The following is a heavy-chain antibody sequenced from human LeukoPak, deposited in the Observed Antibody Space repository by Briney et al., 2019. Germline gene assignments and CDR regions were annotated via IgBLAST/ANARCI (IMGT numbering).Heavy chain of an antibody. J-gene: IGHJ4*02. V-gene: IGHV3-30*18. CDR3: AKDSEGSGYRYGYGECDY. D-gene: IGHD5-18*01. CDR2: ISYDGSNK. Sequence: PGRSLRLPCAASGFTFSSYGMHWVRQAPGKGLEWVAVISYDGSNKYYADCVKGRFTISRDNSKNTLYLQMNSLRAEDTAVYYCAKDSEGSGYRYGYGECDYWGQGTLVTVSS. CDR1: GFTFSSYG.